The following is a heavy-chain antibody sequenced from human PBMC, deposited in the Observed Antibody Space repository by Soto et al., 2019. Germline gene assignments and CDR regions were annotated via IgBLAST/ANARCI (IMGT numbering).Heavy chain of an antibody. V-gene: IGHV1-2*02. CDR3: AREGDCSGGSCYSFYYYYGMDV. D-gene: IGHD2-15*01. J-gene: IGHJ6*02. Sequence: ASVKVSCKASGYTFTGYYMHWVRQAPGQGLEWMGWINPNSGGTNYAQKFQGRVTMTRDTSISTAYMELSRLRSDDTAVYYCAREGDCSGGSCYSFYYYYGMDVGGQGTTVTVSS. CDR2: INPNSGGT. CDR1: GYTFTGYY.